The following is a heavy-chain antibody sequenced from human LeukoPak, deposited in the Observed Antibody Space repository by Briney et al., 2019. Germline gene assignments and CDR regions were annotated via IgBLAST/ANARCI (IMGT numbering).Heavy chain of an antibody. CDR2: VNPNSGHT. V-gene: IGHV1-8*01. D-gene: IGHD6-19*01. CDR1: GYTFTSYD. Sequence: AASVKVSCKASGYTFTSYDINWVRQATGQGLEWMGWVNPNSGHTGFAQKFQGRVSMTSNTSISTAYMEVRSLRSEDTAVYYCARVASKKETVAGTGYWGQGTLVTVSS. CDR3: ARVASKKETVAGTGY. J-gene: IGHJ4*02.